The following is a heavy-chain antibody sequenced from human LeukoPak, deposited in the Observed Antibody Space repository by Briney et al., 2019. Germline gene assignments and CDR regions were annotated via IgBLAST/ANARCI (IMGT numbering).Heavy chain of an antibody. CDR1: GGSISSGGYS. CDR2: IYHSGST. J-gene: IGHJ5*02. D-gene: IGHD3-10*01. V-gene: IGHV4-30-2*01. Sequence: PSETLSLTCAVSGGSISSGGYSWSWIRQPPGKGLEWIGYIYHSGSTYYNPSLKSRVTISVDRSKNQFSLKLSSVTAADTAVYYCARGTRWLIMDYYGSPEGFDPWGQGTLVTVSS. CDR3: ARGTRWLIMDYYGSPEGFDP.